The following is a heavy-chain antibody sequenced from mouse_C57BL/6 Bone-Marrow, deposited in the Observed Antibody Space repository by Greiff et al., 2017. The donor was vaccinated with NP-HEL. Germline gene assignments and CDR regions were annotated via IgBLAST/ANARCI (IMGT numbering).Heavy chain of an antibody. CDR2: IHPNSGST. V-gene: IGHV1-64*01. D-gene: IGHD4-1*01. J-gene: IGHJ2*01. CDR1: GYTFTSYW. CDR3: ARDKLFCVFDQ. Sequence: QVQLKQPGAELVKPGASVKLSCKASGYTFTSYWMHWVKQRPGQGLEWIGMIHPNSGSTNYNEKFKSKATLTVDKSSSTAYMQLSSLTSEDSAVYYCARDKLFCVFDQWGQGTTLTVAS.